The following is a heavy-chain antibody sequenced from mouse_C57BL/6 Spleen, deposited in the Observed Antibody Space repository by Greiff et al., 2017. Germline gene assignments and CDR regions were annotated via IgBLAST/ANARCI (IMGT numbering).Heavy chain of an antibody. CDR2: IRNKANGYTT. CDR3: ARSDYYAFAY. V-gene: IGHV7-3*01. Sequence: EVQGVESGGGLVQPGGSLSLSCAASGFTFTDYYMSWVRQPPGTALEWLGFIRNKANGYTTEYSASVKGRFTISRNNSPSILYLQMNALGAEDSATYYCARSDYYAFAYWGQGTLVTVSA. J-gene: IGHJ3*01. CDR1: GFTFTDYY. D-gene: IGHD1-1*01.